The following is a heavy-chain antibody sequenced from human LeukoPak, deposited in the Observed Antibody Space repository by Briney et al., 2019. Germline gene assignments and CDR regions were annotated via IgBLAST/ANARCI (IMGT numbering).Heavy chain of an antibody. CDR3: ARRIGHSYFDY. CDR1: GFTFSDYY. J-gene: IGHJ4*02. V-gene: IGHV3-11*01. D-gene: IGHD2-15*01. Sequence: GGSLRLSCAGSGFTFSDYYISWIRQAPGKGLEWISYISGSGTTIYSADSLKGRFTISRDNAKNSLFLQMSSLRAEDTAVYYCARRIGHSYFDYWGQGTLVTVSS. CDR2: ISGSGTTI.